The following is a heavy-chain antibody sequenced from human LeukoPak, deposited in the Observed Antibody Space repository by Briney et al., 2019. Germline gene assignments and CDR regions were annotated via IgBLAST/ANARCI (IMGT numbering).Heavy chain of an antibody. J-gene: IGHJ4*02. Sequence: GGSLRLSCAASGFTFSSYAMSWVRQAPGKGLEWVSATSGSGGSTYYADSVKGRFTISRDNSKNTLYLQMNSLRAEDTAVYYCAKVFSIVGATTFDYWGQGTLVTVSS. CDR2: TSGSGGST. CDR3: AKVFSIVGATTFDY. D-gene: IGHD1-26*01. CDR1: GFTFSSYA. V-gene: IGHV3-23*01.